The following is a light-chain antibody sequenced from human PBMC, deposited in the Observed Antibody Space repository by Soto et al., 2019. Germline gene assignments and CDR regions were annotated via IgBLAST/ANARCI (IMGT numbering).Light chain of an antibody. V-gene: IGKV1-9*01. CDR2: AAS. CDR3: QQLKSYPFT. CDR1: QGISSY. Sequence: DIQLTQSPSFLSASIGDRVTITCRASQGISSYLSWYQQKPGKAPKLLIYAASTLQSGVPSRFGGSGSGTEFTLTISSLQPEDFATYHCQQLKSYPFTFGPGTKVDIK. J-gene: IGKJ3*01.